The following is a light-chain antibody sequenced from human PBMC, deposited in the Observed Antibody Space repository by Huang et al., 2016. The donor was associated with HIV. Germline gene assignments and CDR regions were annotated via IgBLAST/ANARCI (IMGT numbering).Light chain of an antibody. V-gene: IGKV1-39*01. CDR2: ATS. CDR1: QSISNY. CDR3: QQSYTTPWT. J-gene: IGKJ1*01. Sequence: DIQVTQSPSSLSASVGGRITVACRASQSISNYLNWYQQKPGSAPKLLIYATSSLQSGVPSRFSGRGSGTSFALTISDLQPEDFATYYCQQSYTTPWTFGQGTRV.